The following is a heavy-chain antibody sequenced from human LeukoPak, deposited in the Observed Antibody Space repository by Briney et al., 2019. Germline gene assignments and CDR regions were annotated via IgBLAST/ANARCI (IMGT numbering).Heavy chain of an antibody. V-gene: IGHV1-2*02. Sequence: ASVKVSCRASGYTFSEYYLHWVRQAPGQGLEWMGWSVPITGATKLAPTFQGRVTLTSDTSTNTAYLELDSLTSDDTAVFYCARATRYDSSDARSHYFDLWGRGTLVTVSS. J-gene: IGHJ2*01. CDR2: SVPITGAT. D-gene: IGHD3-22*01. CDR1: GYTFSEYY. CDR3: ARATRYDSSDARSHYFDL.